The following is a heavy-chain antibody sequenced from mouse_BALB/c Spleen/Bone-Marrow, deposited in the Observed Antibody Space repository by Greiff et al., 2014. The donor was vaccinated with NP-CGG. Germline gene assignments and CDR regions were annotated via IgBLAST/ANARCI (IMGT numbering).Heavy chain of an antibody. CDR3: ARGSYEAMDY. D-gene: IGHD1-1*02. CDR2: INPSTGNT. CDR1: GYTFTNYW. Sequence: VQLQESGAELAKPGASVKMSCKASGYTFTNYWMHWVKQRPGQGLEWIGYINPSTGNTEYNQKFKDKATLTADKSSNTAFMQLSSLTSEDSAVYFCARGSYEAMDYWGQGTSVTVSS. V-gene: IGHV1-7*01. J-gene: IGHJ4*01.